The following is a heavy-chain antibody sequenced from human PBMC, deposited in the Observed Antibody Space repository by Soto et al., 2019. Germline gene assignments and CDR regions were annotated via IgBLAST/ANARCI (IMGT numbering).Heavy chain of an antibody. J-gene: IGHJ6*02. CDR2: ISYDGSNK. V-gene: IGHV3-30-3*01. CDR3: AREGAYDYVWGSYRNTAYGMDV. Sequence: QVQLVESGGGVVQPGRSLRLSCAASGFTFSSYAMHWVRQAPGKGLEWVAVISYDGSNKYYADSVKGRFTISRDNSKNTLYLQMNSLRGEDTAVYYCAREGAYDYVWGSYRNTAYGMDVWGQGTTVTVSS. CDR1: GFTFSSYA. D-gene: IGHD3-16*02.